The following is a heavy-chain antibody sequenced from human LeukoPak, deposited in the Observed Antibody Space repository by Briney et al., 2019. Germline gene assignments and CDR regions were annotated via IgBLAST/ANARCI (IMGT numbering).Heavy chain of an antibody. J-gene: IGHJ4*02. D-gene: IGHD6-19*01. CDR2: ISYDGSNK. CDR3: AKVKRWLAHYFDY. V-gene: IGHV3-30*18. CDR1: GFTFSSYG. Sequence: GRSLRLSCAASGFTFSSYGMHWVRQAPGKGLEWVAVISYDGSNKYYADSVKGRFTISRDNSKNTLYLQMDSLRAEDTAVYYCAKVKRWLAHYFDYWGQGTLVTVSS.